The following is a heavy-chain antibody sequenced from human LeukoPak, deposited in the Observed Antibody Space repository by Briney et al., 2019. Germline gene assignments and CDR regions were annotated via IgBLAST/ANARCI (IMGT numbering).Heavy chain of an antibody. V-gene: IGHV3-30*02. CDR1: GFTFNSYG. CDR2: IRYDGSSK. CDR3: AKGSGWEASYFYYYMDV. J-gene: IGHJ6*03. Sequence: GGSLRLSCAASGFTFNSYGIHWVRQAPGKGLEWVAFIRYDGSSKYYVDSVRGRFTISRDNSKNTLYLQMNSLRAEDTAVYFCAKGSGWEASYFYYYMDVWGKGTTVTISS. D-gene: IGHD1-26*01.